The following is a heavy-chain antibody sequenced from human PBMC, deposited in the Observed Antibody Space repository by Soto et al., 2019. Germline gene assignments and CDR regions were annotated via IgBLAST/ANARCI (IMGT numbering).Heavy chain of an antibody. CDR2: IIPVFDKA. CDR1: GGPFGSSA. V-gene: IGHV1-69*01. J-gene: IGHJ3*01. Sequence: QVQLVQSGADVKKPGSSVKVSCKTSGGPFGSSAISWVRQAPAQGLDWMGEIIPVFDKANYAQNFQGRLTITADEPTGTVFMQLSSLRSEDTAVYFCARLRRDWGDAFDLWGLGTFVTVSS. CDR3: ARLRRDWGDAFDL. D-gene: IGHD3-16*01.